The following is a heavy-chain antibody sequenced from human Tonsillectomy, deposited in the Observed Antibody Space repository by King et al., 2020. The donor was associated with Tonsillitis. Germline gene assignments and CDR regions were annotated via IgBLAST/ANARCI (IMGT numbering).Heavy chain of an antibody. CDR3: ARRLYGDYGFSYYGMDV. CDR2: VYFSGTT. V-gene: IGHV4-59*08. CDR1: NVSISSYF. Sequence: VQLQELGPGLVKPSETLSLTCTMSNVSISSYFWTWVRQAPGKGLEWIGCVYFSGTTDYNPSLRGRVTISIDTSKNQFSLKLSSVTAADTAVYYCARRLYGDYGFSYYGMDVWGQGTTVTVSS. J-gene: IGHJ6*02. D-gene: IGHD4-17*01.